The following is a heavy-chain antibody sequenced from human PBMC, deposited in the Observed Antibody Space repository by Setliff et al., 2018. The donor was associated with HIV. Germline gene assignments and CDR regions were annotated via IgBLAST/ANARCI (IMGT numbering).Heavy chain of an antibody. V-gene: IGHV1-18*01. CDR1: NYTLINYG. CDR2: IGSYSGYT. CDR3: VRGHCNSDKCWYTWFDP. J-gene: IGHJ5*02. Sequence: WASVKVSCKASNYTLINYGVSWVRQAPGQGLEWMGWIGSYSGYTIYAQKFQDRLTMTTDTSTTTASMALRSLRSDDTAVYYCVRGHCNSDKCWYTWFDPWGQGTLVTVSS. D-gene: IGHD2-2*01.